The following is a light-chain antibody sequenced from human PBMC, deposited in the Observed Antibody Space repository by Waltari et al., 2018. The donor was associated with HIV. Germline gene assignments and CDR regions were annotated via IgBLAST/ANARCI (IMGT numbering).Light chain of an antibody. J-gene: IGKJ4*01. CDR1: QDISNY. V-gene: IGKV1-33*01. Sequence: DIQMTQSPSSLSASVGDRVTITCQASQDISNYLNWYQHKPGKAPKLLIYDASNLETGGPSRFSGSGSGTDFTFTISSLQPEDIATYYCQQYDNLPPLTFGGGTKVEIK. CDR3: QQYDNLPPLT. CDR2: DAS.